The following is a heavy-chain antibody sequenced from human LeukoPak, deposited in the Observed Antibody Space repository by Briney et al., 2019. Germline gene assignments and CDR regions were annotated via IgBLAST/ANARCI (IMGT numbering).Heavy chain of an antibody. CDR3: AKDDSSSWYARPTIDY. CDR2: IGGSGDST. D-gene: IGHD6-13*01. Sequence: GGSLRLSCVASGFTLDKYAVSWVRQAPGKGLEWVSAIGGSGDSTYYADSVKGRFSVSRDNSQNTLYLQMNSLRAEDTAVYYCAKDDSSSWYARPTIDYWGQGTLVTVSS. V-gene: IGHV3-23*01. J-gene: IGHJ4*02. CDR1: GFTLDKYA.